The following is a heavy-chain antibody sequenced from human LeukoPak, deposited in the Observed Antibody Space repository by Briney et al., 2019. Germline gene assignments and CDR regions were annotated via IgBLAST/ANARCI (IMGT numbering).Heavy chain of an antibody. V-gene: IGHV4-59*08. J-gene: IGHJ3*02. D-gene: IGHD3-3*01. CDR2: LYYSGST. Sequence: SETLSLTCTVSGVSISSYYWSWIRQPPGKGLEWIGYLYYSGSTNYNPSLKSRVTISVDPSKNQFSLKLSSVTAADTAVYYCAKHRRGYYSEGFDIWGQGTMVTVSS. CDR3: AKHRRGYYSEGFDI. CDR1: GVSISSYY.